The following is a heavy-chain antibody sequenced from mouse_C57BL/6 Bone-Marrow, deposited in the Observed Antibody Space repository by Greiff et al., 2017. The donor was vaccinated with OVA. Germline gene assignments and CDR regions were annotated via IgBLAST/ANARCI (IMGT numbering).Heavy chain of an antibody. CDR3: AREDYCLYYAMDY. CDR2: IYPGSGST. D-gene: IGHD1-1*01. J-gene: IGHJ4*01. V-gene: IGHV1-55*01. CDR1: GYTFTSYW. Sequence: QVQLQQPGAELVKPGASVKMSCKASGYTFTSYWITWVKQRPGQGLEWIGDIYPGSGSTNYNEKFKSKATLTVDTSSSTAYMQLSSLTSEDSAVYYCAREDYCLYYAMDYWGQGTSVTVSS.